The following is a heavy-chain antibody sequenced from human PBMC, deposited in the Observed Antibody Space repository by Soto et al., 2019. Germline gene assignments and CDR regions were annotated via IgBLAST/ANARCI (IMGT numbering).Heavy chain of an antibody. J-gene: IGHJ3*02. Sequence: EVQLEESGGGLVQPGGSLRLSCAASGFTVSSNYMSWVRQAPGKGLEWVSVIYSGGSTYYADSVKGRFTISRDNSKNTLYLQMNSLRAEDTAVYYCAGVPGLRHRGGAFDIWGQGTMVTVSS. D-gene: IGHD5-12*01. CDR3: AGVPGLRHRGGAFDI. CDR1: GFTVSSNY. CDR2: IYSGGST. V-gene: IGHV3-66*01.